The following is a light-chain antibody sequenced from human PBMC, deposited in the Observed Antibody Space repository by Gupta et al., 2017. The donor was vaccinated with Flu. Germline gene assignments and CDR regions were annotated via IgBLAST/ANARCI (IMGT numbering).Light chain of an antibody. J-gene: IGKJ2*01. Sequence: GTLCLSPGERATGSCRARQGVESKKVAWYQQKPGQAPRPLILSASSWANGVPDRFSGSGSETEFTLTISRLEPEDFAVYYCQQGSSSPHTFGPGTKVEIK. CDR2: SAS. CDR3: QQGSSSPHT. V-gene: IGKV3-20*01. CDR1: QGVESKK.